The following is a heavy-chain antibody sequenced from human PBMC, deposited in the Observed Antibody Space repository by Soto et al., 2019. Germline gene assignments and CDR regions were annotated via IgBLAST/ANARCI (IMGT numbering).Heavy chain of an antibody. CDR1: GGSISSYY. Sequence: PSETLSLTCTVSGGSISSYYWSWIRQPPGKGLEWIGYIYYSGSTNYNPSLKSRVTISVDTSKNQFSLKLSSVNAADTAVYYCARFKDRMVRLFDYWGQGTLVTVSS. J-gene: IGHJ4*02. V-gene: IGHV4-59*01. D-gene: IGHD3-10*01. CDR3: ARFKDRMVRLFDY. CDR2: IYYSGST.